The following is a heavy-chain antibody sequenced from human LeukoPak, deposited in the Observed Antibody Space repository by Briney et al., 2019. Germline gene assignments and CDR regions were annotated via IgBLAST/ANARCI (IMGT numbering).Heavy chain of an antibody. CDR2: IWYDGSNK. J-gene: IGHJ4*02. CDR3: ARAHCSGGSCYSVGYVY. Sequence: GGSLRLSCAASGFTFSRYTMHWVRQAPGKGLEWVAIIWYDGSNKYYADSVKGRFTISRDNSKNTLFLQMNSLRAEDTAVYYCARAHCSGGSCYSVGYVYRGQGTLVTVSS. D-gene: IGHD2-15*01. V-gene: IGHV3-33*01. CDR1: GFTFSRYT.